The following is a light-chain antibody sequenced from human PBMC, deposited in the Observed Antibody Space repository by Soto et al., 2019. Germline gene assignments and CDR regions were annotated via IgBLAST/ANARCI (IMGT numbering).Light chain of an antibody. V-gene: IGLV8-61*01. Sequence: QTVVAQEPSSSVSPGGTVTLTCGLRSGSVSTSNYPTWYQQTPGQTPRTLIYSTYTRSSGVPNRFSGSILGDKAALTITGAQADDESDYYCVLYMGGGIWVFGGGTKVTVL. CDR1: SGSVSTSNY. CDR2: STY. J-gene: IGLJ3*02. CDR3: VLYMGGGIWV.